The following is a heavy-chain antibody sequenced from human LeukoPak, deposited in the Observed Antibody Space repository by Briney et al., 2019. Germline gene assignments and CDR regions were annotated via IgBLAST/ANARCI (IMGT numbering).Heavy chain of an antibody. CDR2: INHSGST. J-gene: IGHJ6*02. CDR1: GGSFSGYY. V-gene: IGHV4-34*01. D-gene: IGHD1-26*01. CDR3: TRGLADESYPQGMDV. Sequence: PSETLSLTCAVYGGSFSGYYWSWIRQPPGKGLEWIGEINHSGSTNYNPSLKSRVTISVDTSKNQFSLQLNSVTPEDTAVYYCTRGLADESYPQGMDVWGQGTTVTVSS.